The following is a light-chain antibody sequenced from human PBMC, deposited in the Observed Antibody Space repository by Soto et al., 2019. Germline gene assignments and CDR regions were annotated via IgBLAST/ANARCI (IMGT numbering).Light chain of an antibody. CDR1: SSVVGGYNY. V-gene: IGLV2-14*01. CDR3: RSHTSIYTRV. J-gene: IGLJ1*01. CDR2: EVS. Sequence: QSALTQPASVSGSPGQSITISCTGTSSVVGGYNYVSWYQQHPGKAPKLMIYEVSNRPSGVSYRFSGSKSGNTASLTISGLQAEVVADYYCRSHTSIYTRVFGTGTMVTVL.